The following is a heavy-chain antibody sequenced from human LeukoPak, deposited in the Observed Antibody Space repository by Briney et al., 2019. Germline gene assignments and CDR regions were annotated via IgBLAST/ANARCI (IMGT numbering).Heavy chain of an antibody. D-gene: IGHD3-3*01. Sequence: PVKVSCKASGYTFNGYYMHWARRAPGQGLEWMGRIIPILGIANYAQKFQGRVTITADKSTSTAYMELSSLRSEDTAVYYCARYPRNTYYDFWSGYHDAFDIWGQGTMVTVSS. CDR2: IIPILGIA. J-gene: IGHJ3*02. CDR3: ARYPRNTYYDFWSGYHDAFDI. CDR1: GYTFNGYY. V-gene: IGHV1-69*02.